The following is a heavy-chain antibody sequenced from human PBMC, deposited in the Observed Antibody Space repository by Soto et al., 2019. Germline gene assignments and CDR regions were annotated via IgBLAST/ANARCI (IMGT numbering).Heavy chain of an antibody. J-gene: IGHJ4*02. Sequence: QVQVVESGGGVVQPGRSLRLSCAASGFTFSRFGMHWVRQAPGKGLEWVAVIWHDGKEKYYADSVKGRFTISRDNSKNTLYLEMNSLREEDTAVYYCARDPGQDEAMDYWGQGTLVTVSS. CDR3: ARDPGQDEAMDY. V-gene: IGHV3-33*01. CDR2: IWHDGKEK. CDR1: GFTFSRFG.